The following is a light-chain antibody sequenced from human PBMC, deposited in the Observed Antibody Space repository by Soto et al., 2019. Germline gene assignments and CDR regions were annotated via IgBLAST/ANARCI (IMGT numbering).Light chain of an antibody. CDR3: QSYDSSNYV. J-gene: IGLJ1*01. CDR2: EDN. CDR1: SGSIASNY. Sequence: NFMLTQPHSVSESPGKTVTISCTRSSGSIASNYVQWYQQRPGSAPTTVIYEDNQRPSGVPDRFSGSIDSSSNSASLTISGLKTEDEADYYCQSYDSSNYVFGTGTKLTAL. V-gene: IGLV6-57*04.